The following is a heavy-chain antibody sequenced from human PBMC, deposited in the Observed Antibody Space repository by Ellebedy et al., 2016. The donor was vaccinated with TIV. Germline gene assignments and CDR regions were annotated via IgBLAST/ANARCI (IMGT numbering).Heavy chain of an antibody. CDR2: NNAGNGNT. V-gene: IGHV1-3*01. CDR3: ARYFGGYTYGLAAFDI. CDR1: GYTFTSSA. Sequence: AASVKVSCKASGYTFTSSAMHWVRQALGQRLEWKGWNNAGNGNTKYSQNFQGRVTITWDTSASTAYMELSSLRSEDTAVYYCARYFGGYTYGLAAFDIWGQGTMVTVSS. J-gene: IGHJ3*02. D-gene: IGHD5-18*01.